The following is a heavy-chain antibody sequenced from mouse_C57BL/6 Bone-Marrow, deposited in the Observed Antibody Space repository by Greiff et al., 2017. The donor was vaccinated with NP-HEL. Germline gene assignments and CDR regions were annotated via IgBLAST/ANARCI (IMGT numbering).Heavy chain of an antibody. CDR3: ARDNPLWGFAY. Sequence: EVQLQESGPGLVKPSQSLSLTCSVTGYSITSGYYWNWIRQFPGNKLEWMGYISYDGSNNYNPSLKNRISITRDTSKNQFFLKLNSVTTEDTATYYCARDNPLWGFAYWGQGTLVTVSA. CDR2: ISYDGSN. D-gene: IGHD1-1*01. CDR1: GYSITSGYY. J-gene: IGHJ3*01. V-gene: IGHV3-6*01.